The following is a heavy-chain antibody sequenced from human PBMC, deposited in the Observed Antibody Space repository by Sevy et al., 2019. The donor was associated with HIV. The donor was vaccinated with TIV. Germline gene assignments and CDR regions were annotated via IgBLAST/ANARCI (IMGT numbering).Heavy chain of an antibody. CDR1: GFTFSNYG. CDR3: ARGPLRYCSSSSCYEGENYYYGMDV. D-gene: IGHD2-2*01. CDR2: IRYDGSNK. Sequence: GGSLRLSCAASGFTFSNYGIHWVRQAPGKGLEWVAVIRYDGSNKYYEDSVKGRFTISRDNSKNTLYLQINSLRAEDTAVYYCARGPLRYCSSSSCYEGENYYYGMDVWGQGTTVTVSS. J-gene: IGHJ6*02. V-gene: IGHV3-33*01.